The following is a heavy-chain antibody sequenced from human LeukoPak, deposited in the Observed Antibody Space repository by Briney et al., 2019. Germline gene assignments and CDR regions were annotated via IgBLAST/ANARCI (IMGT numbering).Heavy chain of an antibody. Sequence: GSLRLSCAASGFTFSSYTMSWVRQAPGKGLEWVSGISGSGGTTYYADSVKGRFTVSRDNGKNSLLLQMNSLRAEDTALYYCARGYSRAAFDIWGQGTVVAVSS. CDR3: ARGYSRAAFDI. J-gene: IGHJ3*02. CDR1: GFTFSSYT. CDR2: ISGSGGTT. D-gene: IGHD2-15*01. V-gene: IGHV3-23*01.